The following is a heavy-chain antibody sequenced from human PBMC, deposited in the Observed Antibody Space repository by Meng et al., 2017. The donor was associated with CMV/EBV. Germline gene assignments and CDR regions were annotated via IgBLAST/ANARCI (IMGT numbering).Heavy chain of an antibody. CDR2: IIPILGIA. CDR1: GGTFSSYA. Sequence: SVKVSCKASGGTFSSYAISWVRQAPGQGLEWMGGIIPILGIANYAQKFQGRVTITADKSTITAYMELSSLRSEDTAVYYCARADYSNYSYYYGMDVWGQGTTVTVSS. D-gene: IGHD4-11*01. CDR3: ARADYSNYSYYYGMDV. V-gene: IGHV1-69*10. J-gene: IGHJ6*02.